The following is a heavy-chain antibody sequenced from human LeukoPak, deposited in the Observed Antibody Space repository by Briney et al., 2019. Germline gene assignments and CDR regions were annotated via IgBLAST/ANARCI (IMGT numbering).Heavy chain of an antibody. CDR2: IYYSGIT. J-gene: IGHJ4*02. CDR3: ARAGYSYGTGYYFDY. Sequence: SETLALTCTVSGGSISSSSHYWSWIRQPPGKGLEWIGSIYYSGITYYNPSLKSRVTISLDTSKNQFSLKLSSVTAADTAVYYCARAGYSYGTGYYFDYWGQGTLVTVSS. D-gene: IGHD5-18*01. V-gene: IGHV4-39*07. CDR1: GGSISSSSHY.